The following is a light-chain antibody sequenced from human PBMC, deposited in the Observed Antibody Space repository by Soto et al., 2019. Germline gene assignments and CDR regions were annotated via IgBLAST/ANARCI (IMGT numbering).Light chain of an antibody. V-gene: IGLV2-14*01. CDR3: ISYTSSSTLVV. Sequence: QSVLTQPASVSGSPGQSITISCTGTSSDVGGYNYVSWYQQHPGKAPKLMIYEVSNRPSGVSNRFSGSKSGNTASLTISGFQAEYEAYYYCISYTSSSTLVVFGGGTKLTVL. CDR2: EVS. CDR1: SSDVGGYNY. J-gene: IGLJ2*01.